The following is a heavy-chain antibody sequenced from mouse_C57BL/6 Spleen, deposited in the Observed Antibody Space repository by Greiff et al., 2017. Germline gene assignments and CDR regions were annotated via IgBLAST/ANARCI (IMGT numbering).Heavy chain of an antibody. CDR2: IRLKSDNYAT. Sequence: EVQLQQSGGGLVQPGRSMKLSCVASGFTFSNYWMNWVRQSPEKGLEWVAQIRLKSDNYATHYAESVKGRFTISRDDSKSSVYLQMNNLRAEDTGIYYCTAHKAVVDPFDYWGQGTTLTVSS. CDR1: GFTFSNYW. V-gene: IGHV6-3*01. J-gene: IGHJ2*01. D-gene: IGHD1-1*01. CDR3: TAHKAVVDPFDY.